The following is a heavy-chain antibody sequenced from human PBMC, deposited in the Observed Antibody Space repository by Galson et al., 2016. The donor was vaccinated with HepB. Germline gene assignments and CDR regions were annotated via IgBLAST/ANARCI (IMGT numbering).Heavy chain of an antibody. CDR2: VIPIFGPT. Sequence: SVKVSCKASGGTFSSYTITWVRQAPGQGLEWMGGVIPIFGPTNYAQKFPGRVTITADESTSTAYMALSSLRSEDTAVYYCARLSGGSGYSSSWYRYWGQGTLVTVSS. CDR1: GGTFSSYT. D-gene: IGHD6-13*01. V-gene: IGHV1-69*13. CDR3: ARLSGGSGYSSSWYRY. J-gene: IGHJ4*02.